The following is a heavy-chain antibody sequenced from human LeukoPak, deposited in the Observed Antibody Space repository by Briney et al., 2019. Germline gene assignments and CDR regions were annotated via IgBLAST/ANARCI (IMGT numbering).Heavy chain of an antibody. CDR2: IYYSGST. D-gene: IGHD3-9*01. V-gene: IGHV4-59*01. CDR3: ARGVDILTGYYVRSYYFDY. J-gene: IGHJ4*02. CDR1: GGPISSYY. Sequence: SETLSLTCTVSGGPISSYYWSWIRQPPGKGLEWIGYIYYSGSTNYNPSLKSRVTISVDTSKNQFSLKLSSVTAADTAVYYCARGVDILTGYYVRSYYFDYWGQGTLVTVSS.